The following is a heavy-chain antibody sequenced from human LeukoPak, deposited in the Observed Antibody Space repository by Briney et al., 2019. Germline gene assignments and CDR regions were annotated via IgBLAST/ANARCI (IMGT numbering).Heavy chain of an antibody. CDR3: ARGKKSTYYDFWSGYQDYGMDV. J-gene: IGHJ6*02. Sequence: ASVKVSCKASGYTFTSYDINWVRQATGQGLEWMGWMNPNSGNTGYAQKFQGRVTMTRNTSISTAYMELSSLRSVDTAVYYCARGKKSTYYDFWSGYQDYGMDVWGQGTTVTVSS. CDR2: MNPNSGNT. CDR1: GYTFTSYD. D-gene: IGHD3-3*01. V-gene: IGHV1-8*01.